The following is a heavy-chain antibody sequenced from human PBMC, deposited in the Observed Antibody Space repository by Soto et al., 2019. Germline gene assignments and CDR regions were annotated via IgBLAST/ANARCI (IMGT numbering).Heavy chain of an antibody. Sequence: QLVESGGGMVPPGKSLRHSCTGSGFNFGNFAVHWVRQTPVKGLEWVAVISSHGRHQYYSDSVKGRFTISRDNSNNTVHLQLSSLRLEDTAVYYCAKDLGSSGWEYFDHWGQGTLVTVSS. CDR3: AKDLGSSGWEYFDH. CDR2: ISSHGRHQ. V-gene: IGHV3-30*18. CDR1: GFNFGNFA. J-gene: IGHJ4*02. D-gene: IGHD6-19*01.